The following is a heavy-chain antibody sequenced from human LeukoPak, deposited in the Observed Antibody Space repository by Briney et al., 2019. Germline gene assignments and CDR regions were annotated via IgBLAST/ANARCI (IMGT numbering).Heavy chain of an antibody. CDR1: GFXFSSYA. CDR3: AKAAQTTVVTMSFDY. D-gene: IGHD4-23*01. J-gene: IGHJ4*02. V-gene: IGHV3-23*01. Sequence: GGSLRLSCAASGFXFSSYAISWVRQAPGKGLEWVSTLSGTGHSTYYADSVKGRFTISRDNSKNTLYLQMNSLRAEDTAVYYCAKAAQTTVVTMSFDYWGQGTLVTVSS. CDR2: LSGTGHST.